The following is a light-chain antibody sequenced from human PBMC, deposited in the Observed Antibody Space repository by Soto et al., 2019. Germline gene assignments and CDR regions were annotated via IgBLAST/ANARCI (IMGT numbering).Light chain of an antibody. J-gene: IGLJ1*01. CDR3: QSYDNSLSGSGV. CDR2: GNS. Sequence: QSVLAQPPSVSGAPGQRVTISCTGSSSNIGAGYDVHWYQHVPGTAPRLLIFGNSNRPSGFPDLFSGSKSGPSASLAITGLQAEDEADYYRQSYDNSLSGSGVFGTGTKVTVL. V-gene: IGLV1-40*01. CDR1: SSNIGAGYD.